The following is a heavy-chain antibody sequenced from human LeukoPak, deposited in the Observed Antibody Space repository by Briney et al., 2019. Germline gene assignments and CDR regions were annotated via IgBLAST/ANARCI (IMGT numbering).Heavy chain of an antibody. J-gene: IGHJ6*02. D-gene: IGHD3-9*01. V-gene: IGHV3-49*04. Sequence: GGSLRLSCTASGFTFGEYAMSWVRQAPGKGREWVGFIRSKAYGGTTEYAASVKGRFTISRDDSKSIAYLQMNSLKTEDKAVYYCTRAETYYDILTGYPRYYYYGMDVWGQGTTVTVSS. CDR1: GFTFGEYA. CDR3: TRAETYYDILTGYPRYYYYGMDV. CDR2: IRSKAYGGTT.